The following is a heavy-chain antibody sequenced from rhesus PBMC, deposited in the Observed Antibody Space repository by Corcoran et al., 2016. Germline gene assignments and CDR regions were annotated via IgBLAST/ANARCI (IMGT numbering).Heavy chain of an antibody. CDR2: LSNGGGST. D-gene: IGHD2-2*01. CDR3: VKGLYMGYCTSTTCYGSLDV. J-gene: IGHJ5-2*02. V-gene: IGHV3S5*01. CDR1: GFTFSSYG. Sequence: EVHLVESGGGLVQPGGSLRLDCAAAGFTFSSYGMSWVRQAPGKGLDWVSFLSNGGGSTYYADSVKGRFTISRDNSKNTLSLQMNSLRAEDTAVYYCVKGLYMGYCTSTTCYGSLDVWGRGVLVTVSS.